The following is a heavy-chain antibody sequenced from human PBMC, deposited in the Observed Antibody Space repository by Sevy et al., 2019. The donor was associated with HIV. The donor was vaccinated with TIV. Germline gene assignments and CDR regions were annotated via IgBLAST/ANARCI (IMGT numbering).Heavy chain of an antibody. CDR1: GDSVSAGSFLSGVNY. J-gene: IGHJ5*02. CDR3: ARDGALGSGRFAP. V-gene: IGHV4-31*03. Sequence: SETLSLTCTVSGDSVSAGSFLSGVNYWTWLRQRPGEAPEWLGYIYDSGNAYYHPSLKSRLTISVDTSKNHFTLNLISVTAADTAVYYCARDGALGSGRFAPWGQGILVTVSS. CDR2: IYDSGNA. D-gene: IGHD2-15*01.